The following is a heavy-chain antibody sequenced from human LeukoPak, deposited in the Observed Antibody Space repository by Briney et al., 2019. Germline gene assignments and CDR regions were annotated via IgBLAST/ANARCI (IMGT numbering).Heavy chain of an antibody. J-gene: IGHJ4*02. D-gene: IGHD3-22*01. Sequence: SETLSLTCTVSGGSISSSSYYWGWIRQPPGKGLEWIGSIYYSGSTYYNPSLKSRVTISVDTSKNQFSLNLSSVTAADTAVYYCARLYYDSSGYYQICYFDRWGQGTLVTVSS. CDR3: ARLYYDSSGYYQICYFDR. CDR2: IYYSGST. CDR1: GGSISSSSYY. V-gene: IGHV4-39*01.